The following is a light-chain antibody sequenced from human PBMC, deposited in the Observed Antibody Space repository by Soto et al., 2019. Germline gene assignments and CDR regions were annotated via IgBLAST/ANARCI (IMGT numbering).Light chain of an antibody. J-gene: IGKJ1*01. CDR2: GAS. CDR1: QSVSTNY. V-gene: IGKV3-20*01. CDR3: QHYGSSWLT. Sequence: ENVMTQSPGTLSLSPGERATLSCRASQSVSTNYVAWYQQKPGQAPRLLIYGASSRATGIPARFSGSGSGTDFTLTISRLEPEDFAVYYCQHYGSSWLTFGQGTKVDIK.